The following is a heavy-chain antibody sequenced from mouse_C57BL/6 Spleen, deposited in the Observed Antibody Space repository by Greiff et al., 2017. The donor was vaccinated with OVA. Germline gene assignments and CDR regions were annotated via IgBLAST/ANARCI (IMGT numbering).Heavy chain of an antibody. D-gene: IGHD4-1*01. CDR1: GYAFTNYL. V-gene: IGHV1-54*01. J-gene: IGHJ4*01. CDR3: ARRWDFDAMDY. CDR2: INPGSGGT. Sequence: QVQLKESGAELVRPGTSVKVSCKASGYAFTNYLIEWVKQRPGQGLEWIGVINPGSGGTNYNEKFKGKATLTADKSSSTAYMQLSSLTSEDSAVYCCARRWDFDAMDYWGQGTSVTVSS.